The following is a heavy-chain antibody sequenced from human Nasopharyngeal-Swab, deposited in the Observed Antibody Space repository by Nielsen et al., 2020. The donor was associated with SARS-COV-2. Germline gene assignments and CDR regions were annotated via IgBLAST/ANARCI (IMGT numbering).Heavy chain of an antibody. CDR2: ISYDGSNK. V-gene: IGHV3-30*03. J-gene: IGHJ5*02. D-gene: IGHD3-10*01. CDR3: ARDLLDIWFGELSFLGWFDP. Sequence: VRQAPGKGLEWVAVISYDGSNKYYADSVKGRFTISRDNSKNTLYLQMNSLRAEDTAVYYCARDLLDIWFGELSFLGWFDPWGQGTLVTVSS.